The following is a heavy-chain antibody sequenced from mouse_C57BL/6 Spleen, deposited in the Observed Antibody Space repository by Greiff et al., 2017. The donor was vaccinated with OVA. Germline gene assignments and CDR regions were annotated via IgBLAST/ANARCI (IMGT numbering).Heavy chain of an antibody. V-gene: IGHV1-61*01. CDR1: GYTFTSYW. CDR3: ARGDSSGYYFDY. CDR2: IYPSDSET. Sequence: QVQLQQPGAELVRPGSSVKLSCKASGYTFTSYWMDWVKQRPGQGLEWIGNIYPSDSETHYNQKFKDKATLTVDKSSSTAYMQLSSLTSEDSAVYYCARGDSSGYYFDYWGQGTTLTVSS. D-gene: IGHD3-2*02. J-gene: IGHJ2*01.